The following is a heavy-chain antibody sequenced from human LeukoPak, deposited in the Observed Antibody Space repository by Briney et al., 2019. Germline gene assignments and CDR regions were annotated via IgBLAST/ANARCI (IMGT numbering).Heavy chain of an antibody. CDR1: GFTFSSYG. V-gene: IGHV3-33*06. Sequence: GRSLRLSCAASGFTFSSYGMHWVRQAPGKGLEWVAVIWYDGSNKYYADSVKGRFTISRDNSKNTLYLQMNSLRAEDTAVYYCAKSLRVVVPAALDYWGQGTLVTVSS. CDR3: AKSLRVVVPAALDY. CDR2: IWYDGSNK. D-gene: IGHD2-2*01. J-gene: IGHJ4*02.